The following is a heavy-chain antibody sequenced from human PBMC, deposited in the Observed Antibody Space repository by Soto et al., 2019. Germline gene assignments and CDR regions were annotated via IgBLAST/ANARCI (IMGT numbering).Heavy chain of an antibody. J-gene: IGHJ6*02. CDR2: INHSGST. D-gene: IGHD1-26*01. CDR3: ARARVGAKGHRGMDV. V-gene: IGHV4-34*01. CDR1: GGSFSGYY. Sequence: SETLSLTCAVYGGSFSGYYWSWIRQPPGKGLEWIGEINHSGSTNYNPSLKSRVTISVDTSKNQFSLKLSSVTAADTAVYYCARARVGAKGHRGMDVWGQGTTVTVSS.